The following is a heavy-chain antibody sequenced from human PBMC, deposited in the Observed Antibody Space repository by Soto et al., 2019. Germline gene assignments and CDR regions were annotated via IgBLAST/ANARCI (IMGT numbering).Heavy chain of an antibody. CDR3: ARDMYSSDYFVKWFEP. CDR1: GFSFSSYA. V-gene: IGHV3-30-3*01. Sequence: QVRLVESGGGVVQPGRSLRLSCTASGFSFSSYAMYWFRQPPGKGLEWVAVISHDGINKQYADSVKGRVTVSRDNSNHSLDLQLNSLGGEDTAMYYCARDMYSSDYFVKWFEPWGQGTLVTVSS. D-gene: IGHD6-19*01. J-gene: IGHJ5*02. CDR2: ISHDGINK.